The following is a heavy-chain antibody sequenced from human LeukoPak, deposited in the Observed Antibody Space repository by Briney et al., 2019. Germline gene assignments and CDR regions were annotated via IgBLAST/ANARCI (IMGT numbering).Heavy chain of an antibody. CDR2: IVVGSGNT. CDR1: GFTFTSSA. D-gene: IGHD6-13*01. J-gene: IGHJ6*02. V-gene: IGHV1-58*02. Sequence: GASVKVSCKASGFTFTSSAMQWVRQARGQRLEWIGWIVVGSGNTNYAQKFQERVTITRDMSTSTAYMELSSLRSEDTAVYYCAADXIAAAGYYYYYYGMDVWGQGTTVTVSS. CDR3: AADXIAAAGYYYYYYGMDV.